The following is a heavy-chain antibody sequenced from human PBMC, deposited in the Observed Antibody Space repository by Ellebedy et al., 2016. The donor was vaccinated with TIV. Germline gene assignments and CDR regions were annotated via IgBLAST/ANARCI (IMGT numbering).Heavy chain of an antibody. CDR3: ARDKTPMDV. CDR1: GFTFSDYY. V-gene: IGHV3-11*01. Sequence: GGSLRLXCAAPGFTFSDYYMSWIRQAPGKGLEWVSYISGGGSTIYYADSVKGRFTISRDNAKTSLYLQMNSLRDEDTAVYYCARDKTPMDVWGQGTTVTVSS. CDR2: ISGGGSTI. J-gene: IGHJ6*02.